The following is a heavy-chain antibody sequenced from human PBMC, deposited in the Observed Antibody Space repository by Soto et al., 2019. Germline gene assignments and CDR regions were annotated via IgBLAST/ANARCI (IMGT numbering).Heavy chain of an antibody. Sequence: GGSLRLSCAASGFTFSSYAMSWVRQAPGKGLEWVSAISGSGGSTYYADSVKGRFTISRDNSKNTLYLQMNSLRAEDTAVYYCAKDWRHIVVVVAATIDAFDICGQGTMVTVSS. CDR1: GFTFSSYA. D-gene: IGHD2-15*01. CDR3: AKDWRHIVVVVAATIDAFDI. V-gene: IGHV3-23*01. J-gene: IGHJ3*02. CDR2: ISGSGGST.